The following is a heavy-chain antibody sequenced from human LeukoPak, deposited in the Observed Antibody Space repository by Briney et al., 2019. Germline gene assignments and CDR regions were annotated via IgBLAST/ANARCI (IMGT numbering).Heavy chain of an antibody. CDR3: ARGYDFWSGYYSWFDP. J-gene: IGHJ5*02. CDR1: GGTFSSYA. Sequence: SVKVSCKASGGTFSSYAISWVRQARGQAREWMGGIIPIFGTADCAQKFQGRLKVNGHESKRTPHMELSSVRCGYRAVYLCARGYDFWSGYYSWFDPWGQGTLVTVYS. CDR2: IIPIFGTA. V-gene: IGHV1-69*13. D-gene: IGHD3-3*01.